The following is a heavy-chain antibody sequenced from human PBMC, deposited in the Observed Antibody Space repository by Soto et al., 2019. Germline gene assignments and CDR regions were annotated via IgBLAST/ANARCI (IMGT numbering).Heavy chain of an antibody. V-gene: IGHV3-23*01. CDR1: GFTFRSYA. Sequence: HHGGSLRLSCAASGFTFRSYAMSWVRQAPGKGLEWVSAISGSGGSTYYADSVKGRFTISRDNSKNTLYLQMNSLRAEDTAVYYCAKPWGVSGSYYGNDYWGQGTLVTVSS. CDR2: ISGSGGST. CDR3: AKPWGVSGSYYGNDY. J-gene: IGHJ4*02. D-gene: IGHD1-26*01.